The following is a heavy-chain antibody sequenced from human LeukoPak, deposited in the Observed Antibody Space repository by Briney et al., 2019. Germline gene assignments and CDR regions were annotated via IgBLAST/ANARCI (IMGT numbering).Heavy chain of an antibody. V-gene: IGHV4-34*01. CDR3: ARHHQLIRLFNY. D-gene: IGHD2-8*01. Sequence: PSETLSLTCAVYGGSFSGYYWSWIRQPPGKGLEWIGEINHSGSTNYNPSLKSRVTISVDTSKNQFSLKLSSVTAADTAVYYCARHHQLIRLFNYWGQGTLVTVPS. J-gene: IGHJ4*02. CDR2: INHSGST. CDR1: GGSFSGYY.